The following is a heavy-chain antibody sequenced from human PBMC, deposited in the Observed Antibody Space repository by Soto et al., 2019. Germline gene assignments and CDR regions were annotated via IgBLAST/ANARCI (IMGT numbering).Heavy chain of an antibody. D-gene: IGHD2-15*01. Sequence: PSETLSLTCAVYGGSFSGYYWSWIRQPPGKGLEWIGEINHSGSTNYNPSLKSRVTISVDTSKNHFSLKLSSVTAADTAVYYCARGRGYCSGGSCRNWFDPWGQGTLVTVSS. CDR2: INHSGST. CDR1: GGSFSGYY. J-gene: IGHJ5*02. CDR3: ARGRGYCSGGSCRNWFDP. V-gene: IGHV4-34*01.